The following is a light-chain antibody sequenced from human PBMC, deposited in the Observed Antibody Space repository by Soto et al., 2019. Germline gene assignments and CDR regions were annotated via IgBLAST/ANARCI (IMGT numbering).Light chain of an antibody. Sequence: QSALTQPPSVSAAPGQKVTISCSGSSSNIGNNYVSWYQQLPGTAPKLLIYENNKRPSGIPDRFSGSKSGTSATLGTTGLQTGDEADYYCGTWDSSLSAVVFGGGTKVTVL. J-gene: IGLJ2*01. CDR3: GTWDSSLSAVV. V-gene: IGLV1-51*02. CDR1: SSNIGNNY. CDR2: ENN.